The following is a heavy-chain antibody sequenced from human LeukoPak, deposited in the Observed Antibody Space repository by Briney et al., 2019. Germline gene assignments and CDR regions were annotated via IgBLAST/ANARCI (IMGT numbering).Heavy chain of an antibody. CDR3: ARHSGYSGYSSGWYYFDY. V-gene: IGHV4-61*02. Sequence: SQTLSLTCTVSGGSISSGSYYWSWIRQPAGKGLEWIGRIYTGGSTNYNPSLKSRVTISVDTSKNQFSLKLGSVTAADTAVYYCARHSGYSGYSSGWYYFDYWGQGTLVTVSS. CDR1: GGSISSGSYY. CDR2: IYTGGST. D-gene: IGHD6-19*01. J-gene: IGHJ4*02.